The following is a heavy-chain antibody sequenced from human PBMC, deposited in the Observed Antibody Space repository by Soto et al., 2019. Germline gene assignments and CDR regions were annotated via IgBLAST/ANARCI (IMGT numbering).Heavy chain of an antibody. CDR2: IYNSGST. Sequence: SETLSLTCTVSGGSVSSYYWSWIRQPPGKGLEWIGDIYNSGSTDYNPSLKSRVTISVDTSKNQFSLKLSSVTAADTAVYYCARDEGKGYSSGFDYWGQGTLVTVSS. CDR3: ARDEGKGYSSGFDY. CDR1: GGSVSSYY. J-gene: IGHJ4*02. V-gene: IGHV4-59*02. D-gene: IGHD6-19*01.